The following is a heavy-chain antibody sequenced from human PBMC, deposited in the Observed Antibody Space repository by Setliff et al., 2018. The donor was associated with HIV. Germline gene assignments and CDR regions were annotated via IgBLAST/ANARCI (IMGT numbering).Heavy chain of an antibody. D-gene: IGHD3-9*01. CDR1: GGSISSYY. V-gene: IGHV4-59*01. CDR2: IPFSGST. J-gene: IGHJ5*02. Sequence: SETLSLTCTVSGGSISSYYWSWIRQPPGKGLEWIGYIPFSGSTNYNPSLKSRVTISVDTSKNQLSLKMSSVTAADTAVYYCARGGYDILTGLTKSRFDPWGQGTLVTVSS. CDR3: ARGGYDILTGLTKSRFDP.